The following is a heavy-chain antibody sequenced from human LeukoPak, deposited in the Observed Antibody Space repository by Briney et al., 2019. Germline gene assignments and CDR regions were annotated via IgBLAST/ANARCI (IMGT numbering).Heavy chain of an antibody. V-gene: IGHV3-66*01. CDR1: GGSISSSNW. CDR3: AGCLHYYYYYGMDV. J-gene: IGHJ6*02. CDR2: IYSDGST. D-gene: IGHD2-15*01. Sequence: ETLSLTCAVSGGSISSSNWWSWVRQAPGKGLEWVSVIYSDGSTYYADSVKGRFTISRDTSKNTLYLQMNSLRAEDTAVYYCAGCLHYYYYYGMDVWGQGTTVTVSS.